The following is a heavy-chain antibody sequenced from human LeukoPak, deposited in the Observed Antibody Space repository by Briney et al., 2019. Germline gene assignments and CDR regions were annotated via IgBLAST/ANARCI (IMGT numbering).Heavy chain of an antibody. CDR3: ARDLAPYYYGSGSYGAHDAFDI. V-gene: IGHV3-53*01. Sequence: PGGSLRLSCAASGFTVSSNYMSWVRQAPGKGLEWVSVIYSGGSTYYADSVKGRFTISRDNSKNTLYLRMNSLRAEDTAVYYCARDLAPYYYGSGSYGAHDAFDIWGQGTMVTVSS. CDR1: GFTVSSNY. J-gene: IGHJ3*02. CDR2: IYSGGST. D-gene: IGHD3-10*01.